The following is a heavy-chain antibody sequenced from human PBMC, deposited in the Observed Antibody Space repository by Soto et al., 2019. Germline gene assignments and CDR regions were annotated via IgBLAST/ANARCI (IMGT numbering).Heavy chain of an antibody. J-gene: IGHJ5*02. Sequence: GGSLRLSCAASGFTFSSYGMHWVRQAPGKGLEWVAVIWYDGSNKYYADSVKGRFTISRDNSKNTLYLQMNSLRAEDTAVYYCARDLNTGDYAPIDWFDPWGQGTLVTVSS. CDR3: ARDLNTGDYAPIDWFDP. V-gene: IGHV3-33*01. CDR1: GFTFSSYG. D-gene: IGHD4-17*01. CDR2: IWYDGSNK.